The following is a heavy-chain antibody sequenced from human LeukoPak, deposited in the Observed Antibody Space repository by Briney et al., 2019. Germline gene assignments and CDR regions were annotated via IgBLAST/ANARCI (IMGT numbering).Heavy chain of an antibody. D-gene: IGHD1-26*01. V-gene: IGHV3-30-3*01. CDR3: ARDLSKWELFYFDY. CDR1: GFTFSSYA. Sequence: GGSLRLSCAASGFTFSSYAMHWVRQAPGKGLEWVAVISYDGSNKYYADSVKGRFTISRGNSKNTLYLQMNSLRAEDTAVYYCARDLSKWELFYFDYWGQGTLVTVSS. J-gene: IGHJ4*02. CDR2: ISYDGSNK.